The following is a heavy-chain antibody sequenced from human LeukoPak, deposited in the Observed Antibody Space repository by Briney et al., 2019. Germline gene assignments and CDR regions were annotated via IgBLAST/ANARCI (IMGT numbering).Heavy chain of an antibody. J-gene: IGHJ5*02. V-gene: IGHV4-34*01. D-gene: IGHD2-2*01. Sequence: SATLSLTCAVYGWSFNEYYWNWIRQSPGKGLEWIGEINHRGDTHYNPSLKSRLTISVDTSKNQFSLRLNSVTAADTAVYYCARGQVPAARGHNWFDPWGQGTLVTVSS. CDR1: GWSFNEYY. CDR3: ARGQVPAARGHNWFDP. CDR2: INHRGDT.